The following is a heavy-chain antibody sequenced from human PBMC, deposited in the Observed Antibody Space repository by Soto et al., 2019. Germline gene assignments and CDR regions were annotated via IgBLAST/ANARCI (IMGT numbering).Heavy chain of an antibody. CDR3: ARGVYGSGNYYTGPSAFDI. J-gene: IGHJ3*02. V-gene: IGHV1-69*06. CDR1: GGTLSDHG. D-gene: IGHD3-10*01. Sequence: QVQLEQSGAEVKKPGSSVKVSCKASGGTLSDHGVSWLRQAPGQVLEWVGGTIPVFDTAKYAQKFQGRVTIAADKSTNIAYMELSSLRSEDTAFYYCARGVYGSGNYYTGPSAFDIWGQGTMVIVSS. CDR2: TIPVFDTA.